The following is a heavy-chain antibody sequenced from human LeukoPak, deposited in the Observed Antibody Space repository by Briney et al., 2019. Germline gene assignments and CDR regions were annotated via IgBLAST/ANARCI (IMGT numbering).Heavy chain of an antibody. Sequence: GGSPRLSCAASGLTFSDYYMTWIRQAPGKGLEWVSYISSSGTTIYYADSVKGRFTISRDNAKNSLYLQMNSLRAEDTAVYYCARHYYGSGSYEDYWGQGTLVTVSS. J-gene: IGHJ4*02. CDR3: ARHYYGSGSYEDY. D-gene: IGHD3-10*01. CDR1: GLTFSDYY. CDR2: ISSSGTTI. V-gene: IGHV3-11*04.